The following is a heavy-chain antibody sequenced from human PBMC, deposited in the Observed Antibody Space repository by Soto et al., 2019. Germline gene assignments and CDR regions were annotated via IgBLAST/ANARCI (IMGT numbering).Heavy chain of an antibody. V-gene: IGHV3-33*01. CDR2: IWYDGSNK. J-gene: IGHJ4*02. Sequence: QVQLVESGGGVVQPGRSLRLCCAASGFTFSSYGMHWVRQAPGKGLEWVAVIWYDGSNKYYADSVKGRFTISRDNSKNTLYLQMNSLRAEDTAVYYCARDGLRWDPSMGLDYWGQGTLVPVSS. D-gene: IGHD1-26*01. CDR3: ARDGLRWDPSMGLDY. CDR1: GFTFSSYG.